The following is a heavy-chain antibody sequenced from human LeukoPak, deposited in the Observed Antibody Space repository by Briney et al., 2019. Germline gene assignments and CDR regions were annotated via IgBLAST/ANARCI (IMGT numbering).Heavy chain of an antibody. CDR1: GFTFSSYS. CDR3: ARGRYSSLGFDI. V-gene: IGHV3-21*01. D-gene: IGHD6-13*01. Sequence: PGGSLRLSCAASGFTFSSYSMNWVRQAPGKGLEWVSSISSSSSYIYYADSVKGRFTISRDNAKNSLYLQMNSLRAEDTAVYYCARGRYSSLGFDIWRQGTMVTVSS. CDR2: ISSSSSYI. J-gene: IGHJ3*02.